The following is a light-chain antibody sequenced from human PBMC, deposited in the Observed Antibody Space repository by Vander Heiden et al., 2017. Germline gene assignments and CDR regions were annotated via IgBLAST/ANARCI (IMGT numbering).Light chain of an antibody. CDR2: DAS. V-gene: IGKV1-33*01. CDR1: QDIATY. Sequence: DIQMTQSPSSLSASVGERVTITCQASQDIATYVIWFQQKSGKAPKALIYDASSLETGISSRFSGSKTGTEFTFIISGLQPEDFATYYCQQYYLPPYTFGQGTKLEIK. CDR3: QQYYLPPYT. J-gene: IGKJ2*01.